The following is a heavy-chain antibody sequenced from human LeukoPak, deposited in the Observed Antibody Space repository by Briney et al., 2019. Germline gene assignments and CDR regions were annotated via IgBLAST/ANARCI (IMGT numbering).Heavy chain of an antibody. J-gene: IGHJ4*02. V-gene: IGHV1-69*01. CDR3: ARQSYSSSPFDY. CDR2: IIPIFGTA. Sequence: SVKVSCKASGGTFSSYAIGWVRQAPGQGLEWMGGIIPIFGTANYAQKFQGRVTITADESTSTAYMELSSLRSEDTAVYYCARQSYSSSPFDYWGQGTLVTVSS. CDR1: GGTFSSYA. D-gene: IGHD6-13*01.